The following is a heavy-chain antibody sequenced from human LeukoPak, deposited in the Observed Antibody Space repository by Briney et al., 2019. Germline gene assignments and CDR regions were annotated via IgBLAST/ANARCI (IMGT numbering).Heavy chain of an antibody. CDR3: ARGYYMDV. CDR2: INPSGGST. CDR1: GYTFTSYY. V-gene: IGHV1-46*01. Sequence: AASVKVSCKASGYTFTSYYIHWVRQAPGQGLEWMGVINPSGGSTGYAQSFQGRVTMTRDMSTSTVSVELSSLRSEDTAVYYCARGYYMDVWGKGTTVTVSS. J-gene: IGHJ6*03.